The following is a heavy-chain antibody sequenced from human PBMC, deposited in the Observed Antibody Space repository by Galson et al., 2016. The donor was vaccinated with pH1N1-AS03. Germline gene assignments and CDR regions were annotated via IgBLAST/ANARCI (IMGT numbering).Heavy chain of an antibody. D-gene: IGHD3-3*01. CDR3: ARGSGSPHWFDP. CDR2: IGGIDRST. CDR1: GFTFNIYA. Sequence: SLRLSCAASGFTFNIYAMNWVRQAPGKGLQWVSGIGGIDRSTWYAESVKGRFTVSRDNSKNTVYLQMNSLRAEDTAIYYCARGSGSPHWFDPWGQGTLVTVSA. V-gene: IGHV3-23*01. J-gene: IGHJ5*02.